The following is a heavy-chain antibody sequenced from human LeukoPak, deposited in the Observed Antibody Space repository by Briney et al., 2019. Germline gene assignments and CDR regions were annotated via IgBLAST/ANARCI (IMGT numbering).Heavy chain of an antibody. J-gene: IGHJ4*02. D-gene: IGHD2-2*01. V-gene: IGHV3-15*01. CDR1: GFTFSNAW. CDR2: IKSKTDGGTT. CDR3: TTDFDCSSTSCYYPRRFDY. Sequence: GGSLRLSCAASGFTFSNAWMSWVRQAPGKGLEWVGRIKSKTDGGTTDYAAPVKGRFTISRDDSKNTLYLQMNSLKTEDTVVYYCTTDFDCSSTSCYYPRRFDYWGQGTLVTVSS.